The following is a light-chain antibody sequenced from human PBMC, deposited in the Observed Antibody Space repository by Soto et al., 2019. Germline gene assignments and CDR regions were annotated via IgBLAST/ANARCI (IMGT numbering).Light chain of an antibody. CDR1: SGHRNYA. V-gene: IGLV4-69*01. CDR2: VNIDGSH. Sequence: QLVLTQSPSASASLGASVTLTCTLSSGHRNYAIAWHQQQPEKGPRYLMKVNIDGSHNKGDGIPDRFSGSSSGAERYLTISSLQSEDEAGYSCQTWGTGIRVFGGGTKLTVL. CDR3: QTWGTGIRV. J-gene: IGLJ2*01.